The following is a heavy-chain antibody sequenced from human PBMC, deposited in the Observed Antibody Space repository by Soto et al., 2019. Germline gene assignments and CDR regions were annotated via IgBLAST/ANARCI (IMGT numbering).Heavy chain of an antibody. D-gene: IGHD6-13*01. V-gene: IGHV6-1*01. CDR2: TYYRSKWYN. CDR3: AREEIAAAYNWFDP. Sequence: SQTLSLTCAISGDSVSSNSAAWNWIRPSPSRGLEWLGRTYYRSKWYNDYAISVKSRITINPDTSKNQFSLQLNSVTPEDTAVYYCAREEIAAAYNWFDPWGQGTLVTVSS. CDR1: GDSVSSNSAA. J-gene: IGHJ5*02.